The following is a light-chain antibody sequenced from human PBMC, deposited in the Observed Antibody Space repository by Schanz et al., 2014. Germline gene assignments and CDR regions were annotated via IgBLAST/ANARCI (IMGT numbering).Light chain of an antibody. CDR3: QQYGSSPLYT. CDR1: QSVTNNY. Sequence: EIVLTQSPGTLSLSPGERATLSCRASQSVTNNYLAWYQQKFGQAPRLLIYGASSRATGIPDRFSGSGSGTDFTLTINRLEPEDFAVYYCQQYGSSPLYTFGQGTKLEIK. J-gene: IGKJ2*01. CDR2: GAS. V-gene: IGKV3-20*01.